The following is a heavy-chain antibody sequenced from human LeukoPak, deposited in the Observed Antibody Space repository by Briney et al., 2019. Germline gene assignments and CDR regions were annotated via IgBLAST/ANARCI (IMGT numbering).Heavy chain of an antibody. CDR2: ISRSSSYI. V-gene: IGHV3-21*01. J-gene: IGHJ4*02. CDR3: ARDPSSSSWFNY. Sequence: PGGSLRLSCAASGFTFSSYSMNWVRQAPGKGLEWVSSISRSSSYIYYADSVKGRFTISRDNAKNSLYLQMNSLRAEDTAVYYCARDPSSSSWFNYWGQGTLVTVSS. D-gene: IGHD6-13*01. CDR1: GFTFSSYS.